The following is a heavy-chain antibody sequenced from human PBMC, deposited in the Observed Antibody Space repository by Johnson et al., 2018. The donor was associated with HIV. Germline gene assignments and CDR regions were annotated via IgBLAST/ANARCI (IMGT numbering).Heavy chain of an antibody. V-gene: IGHV3-30*03. CDR3: ARLCSGCADAFDM. CDR2: ISYDGSNE. CDR1: GFTFSSYG. Sequence: QVQLVESGGGVVQPGRSLRLSCAASGFTFSSYGMHWVRQAPGQGLEWVAVISYDGSNEYYGDSVTGRFSISRDNSKKKLYLQMNSLRPEDTAVYYCARLCSGCADAFDMWGQGTMVTVS. D-gene: IGHD3-10*02. J-gene: IGHJ3*02.